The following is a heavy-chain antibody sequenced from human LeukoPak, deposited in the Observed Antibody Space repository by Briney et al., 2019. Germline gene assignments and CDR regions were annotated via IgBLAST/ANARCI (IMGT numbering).Heavy chain of an antibody. V-gene: IGHV3-23*01. J-gene: IGHJ4*02. Sequence: TGGSLRLSCAASGFTFSSYAMSWVRQAPGKGLEWVSAISGSGGSTYYADSVKGRFTISRDNSKNTLYLQMNGLRAEDTAVYYCAKDHVAVAGTWDYWGQGTLVTVSS. D-gene: IGHD6-19*01. CDR2: ISGSGGST. CDR1: GFTFSSYA. CDR3: AKDHVAVAGTWDY.